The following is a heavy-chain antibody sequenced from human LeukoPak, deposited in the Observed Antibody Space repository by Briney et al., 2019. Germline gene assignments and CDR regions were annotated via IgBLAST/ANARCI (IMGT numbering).Heavy chain of an antibody. CDR3: ARTGDGYNLDAFDL. J-gene: IGHJ3*01. CDR2: IYSGGST. Sequence: GGSLRLSCAASGFTVSSNYMSWVRQAPGKGLEWVSVIYSGGSTYYADSVKGRFTVSRDNSKNTLYLQMNSLRAEDTAVYYCARTGDGYNLDAFDLWGQGTMVTVSS. V-gene: IGHV3-66*02. D-gene: IGHD5-24*01. CDR1: GFTVSSNY.